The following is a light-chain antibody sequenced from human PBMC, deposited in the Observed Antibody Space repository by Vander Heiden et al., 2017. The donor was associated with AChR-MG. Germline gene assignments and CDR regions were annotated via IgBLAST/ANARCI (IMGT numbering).Light chain of an antibody. CDR3: QQSDNTLWT. CDR2: AAS. CDR1: QSISSY. V-gene: IGKV1-39*01. Sequence: DIQMTQSPSSLSASVGDRVTITCRASQSISSYLNWYQQKPGKAPKRLIYAASSLQSGVPSRFSGSGSGTDFTLTISSLQPEDFATYYCQQSDNTLWTFGQGTKVEI. J-gene: IGKJ1*01.